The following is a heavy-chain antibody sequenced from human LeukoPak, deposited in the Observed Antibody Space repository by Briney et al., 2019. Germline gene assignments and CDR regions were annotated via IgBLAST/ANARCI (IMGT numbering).Heavy chain of an antibody. CDR1: GFTFSSYA. D-gene: IGHD6-19*01. J-gene: IGHJ4*02. Sequence: GGSLRLSCAASGFTFSSYAMSWVRQAPGKGLEWVLAISGSGGSTYYADSVKGRFTISRDNSKNTLYLQMNSLRAEDTAVYYCAKDKYSSGWETTGPFDYWGQGTLVTVSS. CDR3: AKDKYSSGWETTGPFDY. CDR2: ISGSGGST. V-gene: IGHV3-23*01.